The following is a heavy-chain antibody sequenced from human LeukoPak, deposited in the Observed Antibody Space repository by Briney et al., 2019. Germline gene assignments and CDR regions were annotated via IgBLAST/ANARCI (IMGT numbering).Heavy chain of an antibody. D-gene: IGHD3-22*01. Sequence: GGSLRLSCAASGFTFSSYAMSWVRQAPGKGLEWVSAISGSGGSTYYADSVKGRFTISRDNSKNTLYLQMNSLRAEDTAVYHCAKVRRTPSTMIVVDLRPLFDYWGQGTLVTVSS. CDR1: GFTFSSYA. CDR3: AKVRRTPSTMIVVDLRPLFDY. CDR2: ISGSGGST. J-gene: IGHJ4*02. V-gene: IGHV3-23*01.